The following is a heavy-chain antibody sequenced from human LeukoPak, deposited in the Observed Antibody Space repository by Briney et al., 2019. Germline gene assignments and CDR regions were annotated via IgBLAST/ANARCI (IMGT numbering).Heavy chain of an antibody. CDR2: ITDDEDT. V-gene: IGHV3-23*01. CDR3: ARDQWGPEPQYSSPEAYGMDV. J-gene: IGHJ6*02. D-gene: IGHD6-6*01. CDR1: GFPFRSYA. Sequence: GGSLRLSCVASGFPFRSYAMTWVRQTPGRGLEAVSVITDDEDTYYADSVKGRFTISRDNPQNTVFLQMNSLRVEDTAVYYCARDQWGPEPQYSSPEAYGMDVWGQGTTVTVSS.